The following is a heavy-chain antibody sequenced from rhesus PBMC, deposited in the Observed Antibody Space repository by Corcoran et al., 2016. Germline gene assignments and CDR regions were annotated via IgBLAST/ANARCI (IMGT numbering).Heavy chain of an antibody. Sequence: QVTLKESGPALVKPTQTLTLTCTFSGFSLSTSGMGVGWIRQPPGKTLEWLAHIYWDDDKRYSTSLKSRLTSSRNTAKNQVVLTMTNMDPVDTATYYGARSPSSILYCDYWGQGVLVTVSS. V-gene: IGHV2-1*01. D-gene: IGHD2-21*01. CDR1: GFSLSTSGMG. CDR2: IYWDDDK. J-gene: IGHJ4*01. CDR3: ARSPSSILYCDY.